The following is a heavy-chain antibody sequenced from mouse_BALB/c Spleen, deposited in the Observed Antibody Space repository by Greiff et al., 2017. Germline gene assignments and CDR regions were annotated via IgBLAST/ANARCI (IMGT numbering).Heavy chain of an antibody. CDR2: ISSGGSYT. J-gene: IGHJ3*01. CDR1: GFTFSSYA. CDR3: ARDDGYFEAY. D-gene: IGHD2-3*01. Sequence: EVMLVESGGGLVKPGGSLKLSCAASGFTFSSYAMSWVRQTPEKRLEWVATISSGGSYTYYPDSVKGRFTISRDNAKNTLYLQMSSLRSEATAMYYGARDDGYFEAYWGQGTLVTVSA. V-gene: IGHV5-9-1*01.